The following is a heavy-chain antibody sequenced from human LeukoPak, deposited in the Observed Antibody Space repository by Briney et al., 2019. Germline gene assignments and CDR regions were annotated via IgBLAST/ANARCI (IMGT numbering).Heavy chain of an antibody. CDR1: GYTFTSYG. D-gene: IGHD3-10*01. V-gene: IGHV1-18*01. CDR2: ISAYNGNT. J-gene: IGHJ6*02. Sequence: GASVKVSCKASGYTFTSYGISWVRQAPGQGLEWMGWISAYNGNTNYAQKLQGRVTMTTDTSTSTAYMELRSLRSDDTAVYYCASKGYGPDYYYGMDVWGQGTTVTVSS. CDR3: ASKGYGPDYYYGMDV.